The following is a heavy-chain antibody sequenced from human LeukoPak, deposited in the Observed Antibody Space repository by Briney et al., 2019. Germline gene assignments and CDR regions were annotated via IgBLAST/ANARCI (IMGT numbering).Heavy chain of an antibody. Sequence: GGSLRLSCAASGFTFSSYAMSWVRQAPGKGLEWVSAISGSGGSTYYADSVKGRFTISRDNSKNTLYLQMNSLRAEDTAVYYCAKDRPDFGFYYDSSGFYYGIFDYWGQGTLVTVSS. CDR1: GFTFSSYA. CDR2: ISGSGGST. J-gene: IGHJ4*02. D-gene: IGHD3-22*01. V-gene: IGHV3-23*01. CDR3: AKDRPDFGFYYDSSGFYYGIFDY.